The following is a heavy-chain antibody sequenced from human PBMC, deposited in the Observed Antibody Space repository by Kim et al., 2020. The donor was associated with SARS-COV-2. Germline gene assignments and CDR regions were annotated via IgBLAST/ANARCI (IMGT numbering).Heavy chain of an antibody. CDR3: ARGRDYGDYAAGY. Sequence: SETLSLTCNVTSGSYYWNWIRQPPGKGLEWIGYIYYSGSAKYNPSLESRVAISLDRSRKQFSLKLSSVTATDTAVYYCARGRDYGDYAAGYWGQGTLVT. V-gene: IGHV4-61*01. CDR1: VTSGSYY. J-gene: IGHJ4*02. CDR2: IYYSGSA. D-gene: IGHD4-17*01.